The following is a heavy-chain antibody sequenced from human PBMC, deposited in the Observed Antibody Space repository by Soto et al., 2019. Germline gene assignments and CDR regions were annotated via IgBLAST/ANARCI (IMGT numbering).Heavy chain of an antibody. CDR2: IKSKADGETK. D-gene: IGHD2-15*01. J-gene: IGHJ5*02. Sequence: HLVDSGGGLVKPGGSLRLSCAASGFTFSHAWMSWVRQAPGKGLEWVGRIKSKADGETKDYGAPVRGRFTISRDDSQDTLYLQMNSLRIEDTAVYYCCVVKRRDQYSTSGYWFDPWGPGTLVTVSS. CDR1: GFTFSHAW. V-gene: IGHV3-15*01. CDR3: CVVKRRDQYSTSGYWFDP.